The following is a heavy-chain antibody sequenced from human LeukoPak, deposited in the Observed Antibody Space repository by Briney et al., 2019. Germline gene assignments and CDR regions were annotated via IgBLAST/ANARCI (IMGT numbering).Heavy chain of an antibody. V-gene: IGHV4-4*07. CDR2: IYSSGST. D-gene: IGHD2-15*01. CDR1: GGSISSYY. J-gene: IGHJ5*02. Sequence: SETLSLTCTVSGGSISSYYWSWIRQPAGEGLEWIGRIYSSGSTNYNPSLKSRVTMSVDTSKNQFSLKLNSVTAADTAVYYCARQTRVEDPNNWFDPWGQGTLVTVSS. CDR3: ARQTRVEDPNNWFDP.